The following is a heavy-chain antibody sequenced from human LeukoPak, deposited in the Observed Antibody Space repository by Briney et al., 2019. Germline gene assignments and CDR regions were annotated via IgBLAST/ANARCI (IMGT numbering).Heavy chain of an antibody. V-gene: IGHV3-23*01. CDR2: ISGSGGST. CDR3: TRQLYDFWAGFYTADYYFDF. J-gene: IGHJ4*02. Sequence: GGSLRLSCAAFGFIFSSYVMSWVRQAPGKGLEWVSAISGSGGSTYYADSVKGRFTISRDNAKNSLFLQMNSLRAEDSAIYYCTRQLYDFWAGFYTADYYFDFWGQGTLVTVSS. D-gene: IGHD3-3*01. CDR1: GFIFSSYV.